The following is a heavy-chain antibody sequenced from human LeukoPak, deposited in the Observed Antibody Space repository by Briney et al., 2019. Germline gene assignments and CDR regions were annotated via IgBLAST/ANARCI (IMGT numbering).Heavy chain of an antibody. CDR2: IYSGGST. CDR1: GFTVSSNY. CDR3: ARRTTIIAAADLANWYFDL. V-gene: IGHV3-53*01. J-gene: IGHJ2*01. Sequence: GGSLRLYCAASGFTVSSNYMIWVRQAPGKGLEGVSVIYSGGSTYYADSVKGRFTISRDNSKNTLYLQMNSLRAEDTAVYYCARRTTIIAAADLANWYFDLWGRGTLVTVSS. D-gene: IGHD6-13*01.